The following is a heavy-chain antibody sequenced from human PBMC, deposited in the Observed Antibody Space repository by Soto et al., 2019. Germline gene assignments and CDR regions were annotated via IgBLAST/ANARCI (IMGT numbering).Heavy chain of an antibody. CDR3: ARVRQGCSANNCYFDP. V-gene: IGHV4-4*02. CDR2: VHISGHS. CDR1: GGSVRAPDW. D-gene: IGHD1-1*01. Sequence: PSDTLSLTCTLSGGSVRAPDWLNWVRQSPDKGLEWIAEVHISGHSNYNPSLRSRVSVSIDSSKNQFYLNLNSVTAADTAIYYCARVRQGCSANNCYFDPWGQGTQVTVSS. J-gene: IGHJ5*01.